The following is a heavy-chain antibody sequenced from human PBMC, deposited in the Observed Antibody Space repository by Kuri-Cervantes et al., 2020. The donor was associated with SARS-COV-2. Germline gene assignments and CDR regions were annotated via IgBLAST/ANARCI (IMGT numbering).Heavy chain of an antibody. J-gene: IGHJ6*03. D-gene: IGHD3-16*01. Sequence: GGSLRLSFAASGFTFSSYAMHWVRQAPGKGLEYVSAISSNGGSTYYANSVKGRFTISRDNSKNTLYLQMGSLRAEDMAVYYCARMGEPYYMDVWGKGTTVTVSS. V-gene: IGHV3-64*01. CDR2: ISSNGGST. CDR1: GFTFSSYA. CDR3: ARMGEPYYMDV.